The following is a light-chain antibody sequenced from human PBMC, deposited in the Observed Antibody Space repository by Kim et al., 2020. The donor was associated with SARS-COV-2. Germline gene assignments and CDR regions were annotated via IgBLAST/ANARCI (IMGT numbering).Light chain of an antibody. CDR3: NSRDSSGNHVL. CDR1: SLRTYY. Sequence: SSELTQDPAVSVALGQTVMITCRGDSLRTYYASWYQQKPGQAPALVIYGKDNRPSGIPDRFSGSTSGNTASLTITGAQAEDEADYYCNSRDSSGNHVLFG. J-gene: IGLJ2*01. V-gene: IGLV3-19*01. CDR2: GKD.